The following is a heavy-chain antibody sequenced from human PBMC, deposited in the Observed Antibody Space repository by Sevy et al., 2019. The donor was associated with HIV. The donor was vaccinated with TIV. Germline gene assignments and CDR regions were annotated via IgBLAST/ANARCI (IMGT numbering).Heavy chain of an antibody. CDR2: IKRDGSER. Sequence: GGSLRLSCAASGFTFSNYWMTWVRQAPGKGLEWVANIKRDGSERYYVASVKGRFTISRDNAKNSLYQQMNSLRADDTAVYYCARDCSSTTCLWGLDVWGQGTTVTVSS. J-gene: IGHJ6*02. D-gene: IGHD2-2*01. V-gene: IGHV3-7*03. CDR1: GFTFSNYW. CDR3: ARDCSSTTCLWGLDV.